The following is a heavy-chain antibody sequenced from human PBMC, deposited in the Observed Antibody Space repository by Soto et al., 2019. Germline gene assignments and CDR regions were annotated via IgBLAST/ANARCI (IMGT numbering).Heavy chain of an antibody. CDR3: AKDTVPVATPWFDP. CDR2: IYYSGST. CDR1: GGSVSSSSCY. D-gene: IGHD2-2*01. Sequence: SETLSLTCTVSGGSVSSSSCYWGWIRQPPGKGLEWIGSIYYSGSTYYNPSLKSRVTISVDTSKNQFSLKLSSVTAEDTAVYYCAKDTVPVATPWFDPWGQGTLVTV. V-gene: IGHV4-39*07. J-gene: IGHJ5*02.